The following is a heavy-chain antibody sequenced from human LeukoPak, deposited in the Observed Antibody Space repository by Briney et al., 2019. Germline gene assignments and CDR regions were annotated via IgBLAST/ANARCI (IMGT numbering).Heavy chain of an antibody. Sequence: GGSLILSCAASGFTFSSYSMNWVRQAPGKGLEWVSSISSSSSYIYYADSVKGRFTISRDNAKNSLYLQMNSLRAEDTAVYYCARGKYSGSYFDYWGQGTLVTVSS. V-gene: IGHV3-21*01. J-gene: IGHJ4*02. CDR2: ISSSSSYI. CDR1: GFTFSSYS. CDR3: ARGKYSGSYFDY. D-gene: IGHD1-26*01.